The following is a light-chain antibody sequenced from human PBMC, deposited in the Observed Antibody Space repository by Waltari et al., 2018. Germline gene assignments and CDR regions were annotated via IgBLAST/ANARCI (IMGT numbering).Light chain of an antibody. CDR1: QDIRKW. CDR3: QQSNNFPWT. CDR2: AAS. V-gene: IGKV1-12*01. Sequence: DIQMTQSPSSVSASVGDRVTITCRASQDIRKWLAWYQQKPGKAPNLLIYAASSLQSGVPSRFSGSGSGTDFTLTINSLQPKDFATYYCQQSNNFPWTFGHGTKVEIK. J-gene: IGKJ1*01.